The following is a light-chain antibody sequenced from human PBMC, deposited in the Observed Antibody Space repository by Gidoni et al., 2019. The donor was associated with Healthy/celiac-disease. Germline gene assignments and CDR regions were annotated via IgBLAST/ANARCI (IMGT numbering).Light chain of an antibody. CDR1: QSVSSY. CDR2: DAS. J-gene: IGKJ3*01. CDR3: QQRSNWPPRIT. V-gene: IGKV3-11*01. Sequence: IVLTQAPATLSLSPGERATLSCRASQSVSSYLAWYQQKPGQAPRLLIYDASNRATGIPARFSGSGSGTDFTLTISSLEPEDFAVYYCQQRSNWPPRITFGPGTKVDTK.